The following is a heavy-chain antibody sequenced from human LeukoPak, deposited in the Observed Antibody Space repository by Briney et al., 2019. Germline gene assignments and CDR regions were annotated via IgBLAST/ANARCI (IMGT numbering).Heavy chain of an antibody. CDR1: GGTFSSYT. Sequence: ASVKVSCKASGGTFSSYTISWVRQAPGQGLEWMGRIIPILGIANYAQKFQGRVTITADKPTSTAYMELSSLRSEDAAVYYCARDIVVVPAATLLGSYNWFDPWGQGTLVTVSS. CDR2: IIPILGIA. CDR3: ARDIVVVPAATLLGSYNWFDP. D-gene: IGHD2-2*01. V-gene: IGHV1-69*04. J-gene: IGHJ5*02.